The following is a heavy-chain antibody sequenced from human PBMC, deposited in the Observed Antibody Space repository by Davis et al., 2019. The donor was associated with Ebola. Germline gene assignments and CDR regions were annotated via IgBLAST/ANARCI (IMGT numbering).Heavy chain of an antibody. CDR3: ARAVRGPTYYYYYYGMDV. Sequence: GESLKISCAASGFNFRSYGMHWVRQAPDKGLEWVAVIWYDGSRKYYGDSVKGRFIISRDNSKNTLYLQMNSLRAEDTAVYYCARAVRGPTYYYYYYGMDVWGQGTTVTVSS. J-gene: IGHJ6*02. CDR1: GFNFRSYG. D-gene: IGHD3-22*01. V-gene: IGHV3-33*01. CDR2: IWYDGSRK.